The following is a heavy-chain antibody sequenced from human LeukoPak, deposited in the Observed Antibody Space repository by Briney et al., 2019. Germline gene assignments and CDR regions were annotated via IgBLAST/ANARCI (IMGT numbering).Heavy chain of an antibody. CDR2: ISAYNGNT. D-gene: IGHD2-21*01. CDR3: ARDLLDAFDI. V-gene: IGHV1-18*01. CDR1: GYTFTSYA. J-gene: IGHJ3*02. Sequence: ASVKVSCKASGYTFTSYAMNWVRQAPGQGLEWMGWISAYNGNTNYAQKLQGRVTMTTDTSTSTAYMELRSLRSDDTAVYYCARDLLDAFDIWGQGTMVTVSS.